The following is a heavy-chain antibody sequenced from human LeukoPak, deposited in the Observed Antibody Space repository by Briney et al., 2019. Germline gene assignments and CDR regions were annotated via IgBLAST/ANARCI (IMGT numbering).Heavy chain of an antibody. J-gene: IGHJ4*02. CDR1: GFTFSSYA. D-gene: IGHD3-10*01. Sequence: PGRSLRLSCAASGFTFSSYAMHWVRQAPGKGLEWVAVISYDGSNKYYADSVKGRFTISRDNSKNTLYLQMNSLRAEDTAVYYCARDFVVRGVLDYWGQGTLVTVSS. V-gene: IGHV3-30-3*01. CDR3: ARDFVVRGVLDY. CDR2: ISYDGSNK.